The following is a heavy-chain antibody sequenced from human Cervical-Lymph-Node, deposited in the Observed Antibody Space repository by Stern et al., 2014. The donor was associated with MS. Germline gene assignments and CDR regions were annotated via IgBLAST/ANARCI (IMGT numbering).Heavy chain of an antibody. CDR3: AHRAYYDDYFNY. J-gene: IGHJ4*02. D-gene: IGHD3-22*01. CDR1: GFSLSTRGVG. Sequence: QITLKESGPTLVKPTQTLTLTCTFSGFSLSTRGVGVGWIRQPPGKALEWLAIIYWDDDKRYSPSLRSRLNISKDTPKNQVVLRMTNMDPVDTATYYCAHRAYYDDYFNYWGQGTLVTVSS. V-gene: IGHV2-5*02. CDR2: IYWDDDK.